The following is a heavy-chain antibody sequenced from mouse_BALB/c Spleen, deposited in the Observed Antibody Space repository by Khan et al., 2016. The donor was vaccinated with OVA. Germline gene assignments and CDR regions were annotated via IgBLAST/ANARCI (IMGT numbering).Heavy chain of an antibody. D-gene: IGHD4-1*01. CDR3: ASHLTGSFAD. V-gene: IGHV5-6*01. CDR1: GFTFSSYS. CDR2: LSSGGDYT. J-gene: IGHJ3*01. Sequence: EVELVESGGDLVKPGGSLKLPCAASGFTFSSYSMSWVRQIPDKRLEWVATLSSGGDYTYYPDGVKWRFTSTMDNAKIALYLQMSSLKSEDTAMYYCASHLTGSFADWGQGTLVTVSA.